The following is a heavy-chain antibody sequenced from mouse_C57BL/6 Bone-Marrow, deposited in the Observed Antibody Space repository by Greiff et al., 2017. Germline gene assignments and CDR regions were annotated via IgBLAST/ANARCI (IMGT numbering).Heavy chain of an antibody. CDR1: GYTFTSYW. CDR3: ARSGDYYSNSLAWFAY. Sequence: QVQLQQPGAELVKPGASVKLSCKASGYTFTSYWMHWVKQRPGRGLEWIGRIDPNSGGTKYNEKFKSKATLTVDKPSSTAYMQLSSLTSEDSAGYYCARSGDYYSNSLAWFAYWGQGTLVTVSA. D-gene: IGHD2-5*01. V-gene: IGHV1-72*01. J-gene: IGHJ3*01. CDR2: IDPNSGGT.